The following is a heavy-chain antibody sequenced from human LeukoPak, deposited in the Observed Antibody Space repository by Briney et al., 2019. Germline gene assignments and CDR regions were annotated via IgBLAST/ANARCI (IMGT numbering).Heavy chain of an antibody. CDR1: GGSISSGGYS. D-gene: IGHD4-17*01. Sequence: SQTLSLTCAVSGGSISSGGYSWSWIRQPPGKGLEWIGYIYHSGSTYYNPSLKSRVTISVDRSKNQFSLKLSSVTAADRAVYYCARAGRYGDFFSWFDPWGQGTLVTVSS. V-gene: IGHV4-30-2*01. CDR2: IYHSGST. J-gene: IGHJ5*02. CDR3: ARAGRYGDFFSWFDP.